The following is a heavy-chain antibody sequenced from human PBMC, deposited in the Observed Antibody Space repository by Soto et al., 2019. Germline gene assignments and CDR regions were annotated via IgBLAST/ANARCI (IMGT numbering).Heavy chain of an antibody. CDR2: INQDGSEK. Sequence: EVQLVESGGGLVQPGGSLRLSRAATGFTFSSYWMIWVRQAPGKGLEWVANINQDGSEKYYVDSVKGRFTISRDNAKNSLYLQMNSLRAEDTAVYYCVRAERLGGYWGQGTLVTVSS. D-gene: IGHD3-16*01. CDR3: VRAERLGGY. CDR1: GFTFSSYW. V-gene: IGHV3-7*03. J-gene: IGHJ4*02.